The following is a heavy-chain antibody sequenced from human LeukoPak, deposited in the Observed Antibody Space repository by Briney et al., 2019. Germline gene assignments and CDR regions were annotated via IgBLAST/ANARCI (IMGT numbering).Heavy chain of an antibody. J-gene: IGHJ5*02. D-gene: IGHD6-19*01. CDR1: GGSISSYY. Sequence: SETLSLTCTGSGGSISSYYWSWIRQPPGKGLEWIGYIYTSGSTNYNPSPKSRVTISVDTSKNQFSLQLSCGTAADTAVYYCARSSWYSSGWYWFDPWGQGTLVTVSS. V-gene: IGHV4-4*09. CDR3: ARSSWYSSGWYWFDP. CDR2: IYTSGST.